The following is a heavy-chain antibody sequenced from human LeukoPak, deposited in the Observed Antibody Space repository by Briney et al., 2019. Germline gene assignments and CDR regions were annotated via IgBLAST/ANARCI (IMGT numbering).Heavy chain of an antibody. CDR1: GFTFSSYS. D-gene: IGHD5-18*01. V-gene: IGHV3-48*01. Sequence: GGSLRLSCAASGFTFSSYSMNWVRQAPGKGLEWVSYISSSSSTIYYADSVKGRFTISRDNSKNTLYLQVNSLRAEDTAVYYCARIQLWLEVDYWGQGTLVTVSS. J-gene: IGHJ4*02. CDR2: ISSSSSTI. CDR3: ARIQLWLEVDY.